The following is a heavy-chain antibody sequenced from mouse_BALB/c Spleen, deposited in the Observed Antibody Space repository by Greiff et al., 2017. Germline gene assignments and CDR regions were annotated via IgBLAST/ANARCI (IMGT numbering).Heavy chain of an antibody. Sequence: QVQLQQPGAELVRPGASVKLSCKASGYTFTSYWINWVKQRPGQGLEWIGNIYPSDSYTNYNQKFKDKATLTVDKSSSTAYMQLSSPTSEDSAVYYCTRSHPTGSSLDYWGQGTTLTVSS. V-gene: IGHV1-69*02. CDR1: GYTFTSYW. D-gene: IGHD1-1*01. CDR3: TRSHPTGSSLDY. J-gene: IGHJ2*01. CDR2: IYPSDSYT.